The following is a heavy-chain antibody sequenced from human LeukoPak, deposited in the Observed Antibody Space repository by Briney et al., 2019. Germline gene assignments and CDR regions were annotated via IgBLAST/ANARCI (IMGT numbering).Heavy chain of an antibody. CDR3: ARHECGGSCYPEDY. D-gene: IGHD2-15*01. V-gene: IGHV4-59*08. Sequence: SETLSLTCTVSGGSISNYYWSWIRQSPGKGLEWIGYIYYTGNTNYNPSLESRAIISVDTSKNQFSPKLSSVTAADTAVYYCARHECGGSCYPEDYWGQGTLVTVSS. CDR1: GGSISNYY. J-gene: IGHJ4*02. CDR2: IYYTGNT.